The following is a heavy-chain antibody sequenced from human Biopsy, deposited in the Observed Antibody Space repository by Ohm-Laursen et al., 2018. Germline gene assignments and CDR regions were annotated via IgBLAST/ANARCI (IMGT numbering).Heavy chain of an antibody. Sequence: GTLSLTCPVSNGSIRNYYWSWIRQPPGKGLEWIGFISSTGYTSYIPSLKSRVTISVGTSRRQSSLKMRSVTAADTAVYYCAKRRNDNGGMYFGSWGQGTLVTVSS. V-gene: IGHV4-4*08. CDR2: ISSTGYT. CDR3: AKRRNDNGGMYFGS. D-gene: IGHD4-23*01. CDR1: NGSIRNYY. J-gene: IGHJ4*02.